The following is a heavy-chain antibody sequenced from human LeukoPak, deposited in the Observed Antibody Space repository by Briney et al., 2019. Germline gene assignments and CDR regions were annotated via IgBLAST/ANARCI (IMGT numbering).Heavy chain of an antibody. V-gene: IGHV4-39*01. D-gene: IGHD6-13*01. CDR2: IYYSGST. J-gene: IGHJ4*02. Sequence: SETLSLTCTVSGGSISSSSYYWGWIRQPPGKGLEWIGSIYYSGSTYYNPSLKSRVTISVDTSKNQFSLKLSSVTAADTAVYYCARPRIAAAGTQGEFDYWGQGTLVTVSS. CDR3: ARPRIAAAGTQGEFDY. CDR1: GGSISSSSYY.